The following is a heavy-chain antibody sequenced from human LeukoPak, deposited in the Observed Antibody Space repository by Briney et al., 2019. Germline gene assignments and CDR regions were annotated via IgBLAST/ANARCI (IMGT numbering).Heavy chain of an antibody. CDR3: ARVGSTSTNWFDP. J-gene: IGHJ5*02. Sequence: PSGTLSLACAVSGYSISSGYYWGWIRQPPGKGLEWIGSIYHGGSTYYNPSLKSRVTISVDTSKNQFSLRLSSVTAADTAVYYCARVGSTSTNWFDPWGQGTLVTVSS. CDR1: GYSISSGYY. V-gene: IGHV4-38-2*01. CDR2: IYHGGST. D-gene: IGHD2-2*01.